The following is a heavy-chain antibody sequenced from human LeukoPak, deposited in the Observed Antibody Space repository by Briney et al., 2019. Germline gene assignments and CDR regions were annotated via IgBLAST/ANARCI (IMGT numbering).Heavy chain of an antibody. Sequence: PGGSLRLSCAASGFTFDSCWMSWVRQAPGKGLEWVANIKQDGSEKYYVDSLKGRFTISRDNAKNSLYLQMNSLRAEDTAVYYCARFRSYNFDYWGQGTLVTVSS. D-gene: IGHD1-26*01. CDR2: IKQDGSEK. CDR1: GFTFDSCW. J-gene: IGHJ4*02. V-gene: IGHV3-7*05. CDR3: ARFRSYNFDY.